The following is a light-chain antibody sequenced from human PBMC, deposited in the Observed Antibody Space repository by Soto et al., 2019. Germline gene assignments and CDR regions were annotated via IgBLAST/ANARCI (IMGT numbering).Light chain of an antibody. Sequence: QSALTQPASVSGSPGQSITISCTGTSSNVGSYKLVSWYQQHPGKAPKLMIFEVNKRPSGVSNRFSGSKSGNTASLTISGLKGQDEADYFRCSSAGSPTHVFGTWQKVTAL. CDR1: SSNVGSYKL. J-gene: IGLJ1*01. V-gene: IGLV2-23*02. CDR3: CSSAGSPTHV. CDR2: EVN.